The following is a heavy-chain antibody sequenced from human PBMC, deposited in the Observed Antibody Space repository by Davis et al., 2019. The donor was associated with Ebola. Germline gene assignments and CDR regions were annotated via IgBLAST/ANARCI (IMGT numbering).Heavy chain of an antibody. D-gene: IGHD5-24*01. CDR1: GDSVSMNSAG. Sequence: PSETLSLTCAISGDSVSMNSAGWNWIRQSPSRGLEWLGRTGFSSNWYTDYATSVKGRIIITADASKNQFSLQLNSVTPDDTAVYYCAKGWLKGGFAYWGQGVRVTVSS. J-gene: IGHJ4*02. CDR3: AKGWLKGGFAY. V-gene: IGHV6-1*01. CDR2: TGFSSNWYT.